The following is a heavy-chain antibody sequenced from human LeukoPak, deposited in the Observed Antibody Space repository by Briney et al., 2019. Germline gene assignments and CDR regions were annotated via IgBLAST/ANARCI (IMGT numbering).Heavy chain of an antibody. Sequence: SETLSLTXAVYGGSFSGYYWSWIRQPPGKGLEWIGEINHSGSTNYNPSLKSRVTISVDTSKNQFSLKLSSVTAADTAVYYCARGTQYYDFWSGYLPPYFDYWGQGALVTVSS. CDR2: INHSGST. V-gene: IGHV4-34*01. CDR1: GGSFSGYY. D-gene: IGHD3-3*01. J-gene: IGHJ4*02. CDR3: ARGTQYYDFWSGYLPPYFDY.